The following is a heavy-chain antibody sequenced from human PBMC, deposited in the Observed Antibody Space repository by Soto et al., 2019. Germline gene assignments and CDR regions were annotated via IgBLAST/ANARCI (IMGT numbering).Heavy chain of an antibody. J-gene: IGHJ2*01. CDR2: ISSGSGTI. Sequence: EVQLVESGGALLQPGGSLRLSCAASGFTFSSYSMNWVRQAPGKGLEWVSYISSGSGTIYYADSVKGRFTISRDNAKNSLYLQMNSLRDEDTAVYYGARDSASYSSSSGSYWYFDLWGRGTLVSVSS. CDR3: ARDSASYSSSSGSYWYFDL. CDR1: GFTFSSYS. V-gene: IGHV3-48*02. D-gene: IGHD6-6*01.